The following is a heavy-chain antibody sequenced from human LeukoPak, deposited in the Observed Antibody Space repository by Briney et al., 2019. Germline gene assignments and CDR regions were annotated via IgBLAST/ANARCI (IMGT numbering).Heavy chain of an antibody. D-gene: IGHD3-10*01. J-gene: IGHJ4*02. V-gene: IGHV3-30*01. CDR3: ARNTTYWYDAGSSGPHYFDY. Sequence: GGSPRLFCAASGFIFSNYAMHWVRQAPGKGLEWVALISSDGSKTYHADSVKGRFSISRDNSKHRLYVQLNSLRAEDTSVFYCARNTTYWYDAGSSGPHYFDYWGQGTLVTVSS. CDR2: ISSDGSKT. CDR1: GFIFSNYA.